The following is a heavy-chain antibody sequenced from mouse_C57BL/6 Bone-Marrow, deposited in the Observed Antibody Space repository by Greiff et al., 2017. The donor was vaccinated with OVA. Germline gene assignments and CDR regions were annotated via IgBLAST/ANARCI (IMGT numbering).Heavy chain of an antibody. CDR3: TRGCSNYYAMDY. CDR2: IDPETGGT. D-gene: IGHD2-5*01. Sequence: VQLQESGAELVRPGASVTLSCKASGYTFTDYEMHWVKQTHVHGLEWIGAIDPETGGTAYNQKFKGKAILTADNSSSPAYMELRSLTSEDTAVEYWTRGCSNYYAMDYWGQGTPVTVSS. J-gene: IGHJ4*01. V-gene: IGHV1-15*01. CDR1: GYTFTDYE.